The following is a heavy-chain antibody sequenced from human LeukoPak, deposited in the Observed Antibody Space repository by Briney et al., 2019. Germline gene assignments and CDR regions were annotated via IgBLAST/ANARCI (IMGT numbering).Heavy chain of an antibody. CDR3: ARFRFLEWRVRGAFDP. CDR2: INPNSGGT. J-gene: IGHJ5*02. D-gene: IGHD3-3*01. V-gene: IGHV1-2*02. Sequence: GASVKVSCKASGYTFTGYYMHWVRQAPGQGLEWMGWINPNSGGTNYAQKFQGRVTTTRDTSISTAYMELSRLRSDDTAVYYCARFRFLEWRVRGAFDPWGQGTLVTVSS. CDR1: GYTFTGYY.